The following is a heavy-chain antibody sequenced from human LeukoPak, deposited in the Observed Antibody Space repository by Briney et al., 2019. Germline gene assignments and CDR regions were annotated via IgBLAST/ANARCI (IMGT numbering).Heavy chain of an antibody. D-gene: IGHD2-2*01. V-gene: IGHV5-51*01. CDR1: GYSFTSYW. CDR2: IYPGDSDT. CDR3: AVLGYCSSTSCYDGMDV. Sequence: GEPLKISCKGSGYSFTSYWIGWVRQMPGKGLEWMGIIYPGDSDTRYSPSFQGQVTISADKSISTAYLQWSSLKASDTAMYYCAVLGYCSSTSCYDGMDVWGQGTTVTVSS. J-gene: IGHJ6*02.